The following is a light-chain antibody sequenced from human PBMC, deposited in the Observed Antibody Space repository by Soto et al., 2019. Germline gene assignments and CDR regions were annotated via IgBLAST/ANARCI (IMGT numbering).Light chain of an antibody. V-gene: IGKV1-33*01. CDR2: DAS. CDR3: QQYDNLPPF. CDR1: QDISNY. Sequence: DIQMTQSPSSLSASVGDRVTITCQASQDISNYLNWYQQKPGKAPKLLIYDASNLETGVPSRFNVRGSGTDFTFTISSLQPEDIATYYCQQYDNLPPFFGQGTKLEIK. J-gene: IGKJ2*01.